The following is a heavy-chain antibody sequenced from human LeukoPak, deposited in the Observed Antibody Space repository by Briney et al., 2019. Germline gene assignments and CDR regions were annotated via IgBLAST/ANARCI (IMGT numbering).Heavy chain of an antibody. Sequence: GGSLRLSCAASGFTFSSYWMSWVRQAPGKGLEWVANIKQDGSEKYYVDSVKGRFTISRDNAKNSLYLQMNSLRAEDTAVYYCAREGSSGYYYDAFDTWGQGTMVTVSS. CDR3: AREGSSGYYYDAFDT. D-gene: IGHD3-22*01. J-gene: IGHJ3*02. CDR1: GFTFSSYW. CDR2: IKQDGSEK. V-gene: IGHV3-7*01.